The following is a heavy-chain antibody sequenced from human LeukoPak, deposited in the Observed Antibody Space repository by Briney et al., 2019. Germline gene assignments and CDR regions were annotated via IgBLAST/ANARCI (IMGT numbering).Heavy chain of an antibody. CDR3: ARIRDGYNDAYDL. D-gene: IGHD5-24*01. Sequence: ASVTVSFKASGYTFTIYYMHWVRQAPGQGLEWMGIINPSGGSTSYAQKFQGRVTMTRDMSTSTVYMELSSLRSEDTAIYYCARIRDGYNDAYDLWGQGTVVTVPS. J-gene: IGHJ3*01. V-gene: IGHV1-46*01. CDR1: GYTFTIYY. CDR2: INPSGGST.